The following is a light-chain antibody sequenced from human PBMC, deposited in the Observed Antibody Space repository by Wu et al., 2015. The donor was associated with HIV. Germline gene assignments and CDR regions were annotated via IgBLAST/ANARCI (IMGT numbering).Light chain of an antibody. CDR2: AAS. CDR3: QQYELWPPLT. J-gene: IGKJ4*01. CDR1: QGVGEY. V-gene: IGKV3-15*01. Sequence: EIVMTQSPATLSVSPGENATLSCRASQGVGEYVAWYQQKPGQAPRLLVSAASTRASGVPARFSGSGSGTEFALTIDSLQSEDSAIYFCQQYELWPPLTFGGGTTVEI.